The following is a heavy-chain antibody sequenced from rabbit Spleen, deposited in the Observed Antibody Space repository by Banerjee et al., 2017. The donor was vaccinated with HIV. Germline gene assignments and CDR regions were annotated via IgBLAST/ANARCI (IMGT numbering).Heavy chain of an antibody. D-gene: IGHD6-1*01. CDR1: GFDFSFYG. V-gene: IGHV1S47*01. J-gene: IGHJ4*01. CDR3: VRSYAGYAVDGVATFDL. CDR2: IDPIFGRT. Sequence: QEQLVESGGGLVQPGGSLKLSCKASGFDFSFYGVSWVRQAPGKGLEWIGYIDPIFGRTYYASWVNGRFTISSHNAQNTLYLQLNSLTVADTATYFCVRSYAGYAVDGVATFDLWGPGTLVTVS.